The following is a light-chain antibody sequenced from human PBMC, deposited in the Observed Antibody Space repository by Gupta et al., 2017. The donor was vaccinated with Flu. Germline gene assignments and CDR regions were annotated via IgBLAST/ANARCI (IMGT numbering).Light chain of an antibody. J-gene: IGLJ2*01. V-gene: IGLV2-14*01. CDR1: SSEVGGYNY. CDR2: EVT. Sequence: QSALTQPASVSGSPGQSSTTSRTGSSSEVGGYNYVSWHQQHPGKAPKLIIDEVTKRPSGISNLFSGSKSTNTASLIISGLQAEDESYYYCSSYTSNPTVLFGGGTKLTVL. CDR3: SSYTSNPTVL.